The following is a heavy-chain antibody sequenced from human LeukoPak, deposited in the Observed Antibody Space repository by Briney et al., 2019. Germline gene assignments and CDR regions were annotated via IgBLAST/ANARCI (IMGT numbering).Heavy chain of an antibody. V-gene: IGHV3-23*01. D-gene: IGHD3-10*01. CDR1: GFTFGSYA. Sequence: TGGSLRLSCAASGFTFGSYAMSWVRQAPGKGLEWVSAISTSGRSTYYADSVKGRFTISRDNSKNTLYLQMNSLRAEDTAIYYCAKDQGFGDPPSDYWGQGTLVTVSS. CDR3: AKDQGFGDPPSDY. J-gene: IGHJ4*02. CDR2: ISTSGRST.